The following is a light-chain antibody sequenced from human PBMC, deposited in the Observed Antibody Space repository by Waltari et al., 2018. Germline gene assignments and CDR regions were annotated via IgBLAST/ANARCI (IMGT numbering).Light chain of an antibody. CDR2: DVT. V-gene: IGLV2-14*01. J-gene: IGLJ2*01. CDR1: SGDVGRYNY. Sequence: QSALTQPASVSGSPGQSITITCTGTSGDVGRYNYVSWFQQHPGKAPKLMIYDVTKRPSGISDRFSGSKSGNTASLTISGLQADYEADYYCSSYTSDTTLIFGGGTELTVL. CDR3: SSYTSDTTLI.